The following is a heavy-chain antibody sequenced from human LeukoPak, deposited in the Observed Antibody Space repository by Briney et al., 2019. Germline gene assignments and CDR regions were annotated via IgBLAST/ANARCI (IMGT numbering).Heavy chain of an antibody. D-gene: IGHD6-19*01. Sequence: SVKVSCKASGFTFATSAVQWVRQARGQRLEWIGWIVVGSNNTNYAQKFQERATVTRDLSTGTAYMELSSLRSDDTAVYYCAAPGYSSGWYGLWGQGTLVTVSS. J-gene: IGHJ4*02. CDR3: AAPGYSSGWYGL. CDR2: IVVGSNNT. CDR1: GFTFATSA. V-gene: IGHV1-58*01.